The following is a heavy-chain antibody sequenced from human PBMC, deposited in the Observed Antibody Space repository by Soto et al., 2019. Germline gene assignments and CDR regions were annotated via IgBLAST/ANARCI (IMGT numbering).Heavy chain of an antibody. J-gene: IGHJ4*02. CDR3: ARLEATGRVGY. CDR2: MSPNNGNT. V-gene: IGHV1-8*01. CDR1: GYTFNSLD. Sequence: QVPLVQSGAEVKEPGASVKVSCKASGYTFNSLDINWVRQATGQGLEWMGWMSPNNGNTGYAEKFQGRVTMTRDTSISTAYMELSSLRSEDTAVYFCARLEATGRVGYWGQGTLVTVSS. D-gene: IGHD3-10*01.